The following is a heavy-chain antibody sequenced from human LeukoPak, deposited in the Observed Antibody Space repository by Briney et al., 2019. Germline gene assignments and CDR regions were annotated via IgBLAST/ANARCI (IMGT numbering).Heavy chain of an antibody. V-gene: IGHV4-59*08. J-gene: IGHJ4*02. CDR2: IYYSGSN. D-gene: IGHD5-18*01. CDR1: GGSISGYY. CDR3: ARRAPYSYEWSTLDY. Sequence: PSETLSLTCTVSGGSISGYYWSWIRQPTGKGLEWIGYIYYSGSNNYNPSLKSRVTISVDTSKNQFSLKLSSVTAADTAVYYCARRAPYSYEWSTLDYWGQGTLVTVSS.